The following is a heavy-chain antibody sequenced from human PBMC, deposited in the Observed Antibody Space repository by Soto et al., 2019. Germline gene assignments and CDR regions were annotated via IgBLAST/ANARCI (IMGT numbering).Heavy chain of an antibody. V-gene: IGHV1-18*01. D-gene: IGHD1-26*01. Sequence: QVQLVQSGAEVKKPGASVKVSCKASGYTFTSYGISWVRQAPGQGLEWMGWISAYNGNTKYAQKLQGRVSMTTDTSTRTAYMELRSLRSDATAVYYCASDLGAQIVDYWGQGTLVTVSS. CDR3: ASDLGAQIVDY. CDR1: GYTFTSYG. J-gene: IGHJ4*02. CDR2: ISAYNGNT.